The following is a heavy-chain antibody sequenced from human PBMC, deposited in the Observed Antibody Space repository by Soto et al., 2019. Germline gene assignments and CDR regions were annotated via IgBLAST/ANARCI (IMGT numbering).Heavy chain of an antibody. CDR1: GGSISSYY. D-gene: IGHD1-7*01. CDR2: IYYSGST. V-gene: IGHV4-59*01. Sequence: TSETLSLTCTVSGGSISSYYWSWIRQPPGKGLEWIGYIYYSGSTNYNPSLKSRVTISVDTSKNQFSLKLSSVTAADTAVYYCARGGRNWNYFIDCWGQGTLVTVSS. CDR3: ARGGRNWNYFIDC. J-gene: IGHJ4*02.